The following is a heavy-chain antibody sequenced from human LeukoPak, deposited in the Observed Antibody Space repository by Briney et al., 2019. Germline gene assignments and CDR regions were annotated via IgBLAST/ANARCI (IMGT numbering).Heavy chain of an antibody. V-gene: IGHV4-34*01. J-gene: IGHJ4*02. CDR2: INHSGST. D-gene: IGHD6-13*01. Sequence: SETLSLTCAVYGGSFSGYYWSWIRQPPGKGLEWIGEINHSGSTNYNPSLKSRVTISVDTSKNQFSLKLSSVTAADTAVYYCARGIAAARGYWGQGTLVTVSS. CDR3: ARGIAAARGY. CDR1: GGSFSGYY.